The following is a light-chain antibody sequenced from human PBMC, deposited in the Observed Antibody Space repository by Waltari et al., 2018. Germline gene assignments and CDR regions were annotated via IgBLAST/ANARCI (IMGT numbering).Light chain of an antibody. CDR3: QNHERLPAT. J-gene: IGKJ1*01. CDR2: EAS. Sequence: EIMLTRSPGTLSLSPGERATLSCRASQSIGRYLVWYQQKPGQAPRLLMYEASRRATGIPDRFSGSGSGTDFSLTISRLEPEDFAVYYCQNHERLPATFGQGTKVELK. CDR1: QSIGRY. V-gene: IGKV3-20*01.